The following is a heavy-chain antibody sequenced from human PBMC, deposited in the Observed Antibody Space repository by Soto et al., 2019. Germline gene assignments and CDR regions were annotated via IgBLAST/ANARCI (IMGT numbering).Heavy chain of an antibody. CDR1: GFTFSTYG. D-gene: IGHD5-18*01. CDR2: IWYDGTNA. Sequence: QVHLVESGGGVVRPGRSLRLACEASGFTFSTYGMHWVRQAPGKGLQWVAVIWYDGTNAYYADSVKGRFTISRDNSKDTLYLEMNNLRTEVTAVYYCARVEAPLIHSDHYYYGMDVWGQGTTVTV. V-gene: IGHV3-33*01. CDR3: ARVEAPLIHSDHYYYGMDV. J-gene: IGHJ6*02.